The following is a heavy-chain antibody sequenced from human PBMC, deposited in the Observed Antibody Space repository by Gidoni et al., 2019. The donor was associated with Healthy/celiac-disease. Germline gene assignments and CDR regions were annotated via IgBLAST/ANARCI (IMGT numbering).Heavy chain of an antibody. CDR2: ISYDGSNK. Sequence: QVQLVESGGGVVQPGRSLRLSCAASGFTSSSYDMHWVRQAPGKGLGWVGVISYDGSNKYYADSVKGRFTISRDKSKNTLYLQMNSLRAEDTAVYYCAKDQMVRGVPLYYWGQGTLVTVSS. D-gene: IGHD3-10*01. V-gene: IGHV3-30*18. CDR3: AKDQMVRGVPLYY. J-gene: IGHJ4*02. CDR1: GFTSSSYD.